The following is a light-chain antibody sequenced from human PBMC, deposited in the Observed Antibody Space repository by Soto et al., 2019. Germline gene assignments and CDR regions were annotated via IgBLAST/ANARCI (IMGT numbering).Light chain of an antibody. CDR1: SSNIGAGYD. Sequence: QSVLTQPPSVSGAPGQRVTISCTGSSSNIGAGYDVHWYQQLPGTAPKLLIYGNSNRPSGVPDRFSGSKSGTSASLAIPGLQAEDYADYSCQSYDSSLSGSVFGGGTKLTVL. V-gene: IGLV1-40*01. CDR2: GNS. J-gene: IGLJ3*02. CDR3: QSYDSSLSGSV.